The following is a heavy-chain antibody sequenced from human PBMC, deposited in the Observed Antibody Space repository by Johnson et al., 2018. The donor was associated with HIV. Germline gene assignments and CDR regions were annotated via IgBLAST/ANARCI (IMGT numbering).Heavy chain of an antibody. CDR2: LSYDGSSN. Sequence: VQLMESGGGVVQPGGSLRLSCAASGFPFSSYGMHWVRQAPCKGLEWVAFLSYDGSSNYYADSVQGRFTISRDNSKQTLDLQMNSLRAEDTAVYYCARDRGYCTNVVCYYDAFDIWGQGTMVTVSS. CDR3: ARDRGYCTNVVCYYDAFDI. D-gene: IGHD2-8*01. CDR1: GFPFSSYG. V-gene: IGHV3-30*03. J-gene: IGHJ3*02.